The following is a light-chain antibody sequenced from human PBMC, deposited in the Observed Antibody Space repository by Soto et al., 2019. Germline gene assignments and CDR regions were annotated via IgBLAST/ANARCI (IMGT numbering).Light chain of an antibody. CDR2: EVT. V-gene: IGLV2-8*01. J-gene: IGLJ3*02. CDR1: SSDVGGYNY. Sequence: QSVLTQPPSASGSPRQSVTISCTGTSSDVGGYNYVSWYQQYPGRAPKLMIYEVTKRPSGVPERFSGSKSGNTASLTVSGLQAEDEADYYCSSYAASNNFYFVFGGGTKVTVL. CDR3: SSYAASNNFYFV.